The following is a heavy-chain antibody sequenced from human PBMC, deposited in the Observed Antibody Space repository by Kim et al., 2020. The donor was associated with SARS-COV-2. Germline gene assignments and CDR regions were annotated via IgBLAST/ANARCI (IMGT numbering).Heavy chain of an antibody. CDR3: AKVSPGYSSGWYDYYYYGMDV. CDR2: ISGDGGST. D-gene: IGHD6-19*01. J-gene: IGHJ6*02. Sequence: GGSLRLSCAASGFTFDDYAMHWVRQAPGKGLEWVSLISGDGGSTYYADSVKGRFTISRDNSKNSLYLQMNSLRTEDTALYYCAKVSPGYSSGWYDYYYYGMDVWGQGTTVTVSS. CDR1: GFTFDDYA. V-gene: IGHV3-43*02.